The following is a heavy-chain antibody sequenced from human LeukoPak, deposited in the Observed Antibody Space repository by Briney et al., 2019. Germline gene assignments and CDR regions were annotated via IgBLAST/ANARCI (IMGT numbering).Heavy chain of an antibody. CDR1: GGSISSGGYY. V-gene: IGHV4-31*03. Sequence: PSETLSLTCTVSGGSISSGGYYWSWIRQHPGKGLEWLGNIYNSGSTYYNPSLKSRVTISVDTSKNQFSLKLSSVTAADTAVCYCARGPTKNYFDSWGQGTVVTVSS. CDR3: ARGPTKNYFDS. CDR2: IYNSGST. J-gene: IGHJ4*02.